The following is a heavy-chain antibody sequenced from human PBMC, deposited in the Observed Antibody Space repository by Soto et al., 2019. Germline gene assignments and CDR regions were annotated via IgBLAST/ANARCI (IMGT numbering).Heavy chain of an antibody. Sequence: QVHLMESGGGVVQPGRSLRLSCAASGFTFGDFAMHWVRQAPGKGLEWVTLISYDGSSKYFADSVRGRFTISRDNSKNTLFLQLNSVRAEDTAIYFCARQAMAARKYFYRFLDVWGQGTTVIVSS. J-gene: IGHJ6*02. CDR3: ARQAMAARKYFYRFLDV. CDR1: GFTFGDFA. V-gene: IGHV3-30-3*01. D-gene: IGHD6-6*01. CDR2: ISYDGSSK.